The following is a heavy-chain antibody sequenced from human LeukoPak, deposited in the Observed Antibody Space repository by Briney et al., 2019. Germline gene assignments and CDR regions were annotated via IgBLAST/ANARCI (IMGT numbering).Heavy chain of an antibody. V-gene: IGHV4-59*01. CDR3: ARGPRWRGSGRSYYYGMDV. Sequence: SETLSLTCTVSSGSITTYYWNWLRQSPGKRPEWFGYVFHTGITEYNPSLESRVTMSMDTSKRQFSLSLTSVTTADTARYYCARGPRWRGSGRSYYYGMDVWGNGTTVTVSS. CDR2: VFHTGIT. D-gene: IGHD3-10*01. CDR1: SGSITTYY. J-gene: IGHJ6*04.